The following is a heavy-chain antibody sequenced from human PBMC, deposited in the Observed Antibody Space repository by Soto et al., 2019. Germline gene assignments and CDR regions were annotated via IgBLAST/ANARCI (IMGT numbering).Heavy chain of an antibody. Sequence: SLRLSCAASGFTFSSYGMDWVRQGPGKGLEWVAVIWYDGSNKYYADSVKGRFTISRDNSKNTLYLQMNSLRAEDTAVYYCARDVTHSSGWPDYWGQGTLVTVSS. V-gene: IGHV3-33*01. CDR3: ARDVTHSSGWPDY. CDR1: GFTFSSYG. J-gene: IGHJ4*02. CDR2: IWYDGSNK. D-gene: IGHD6-19*01.